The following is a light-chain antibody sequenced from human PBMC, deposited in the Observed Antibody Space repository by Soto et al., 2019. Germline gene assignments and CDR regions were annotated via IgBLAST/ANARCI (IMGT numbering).Light chain of an antibody. Sequence: VLTQPPLVSGAPGQRVTISCTGSSSNIGAGYDVHWYQQLPGTAPKLLIYGNSNRPSGVPDRFSGSKSGTSAALAITGLQAEDEADYYCQSYDSSLSGYVFGTGTKVTVL. CDR3: QSYDSSLSGYV. CDR1: SSNIGAGYD. J-gene: IGLJ1*01. CDR2: GNS. V-gene: IGLV1-40*01.